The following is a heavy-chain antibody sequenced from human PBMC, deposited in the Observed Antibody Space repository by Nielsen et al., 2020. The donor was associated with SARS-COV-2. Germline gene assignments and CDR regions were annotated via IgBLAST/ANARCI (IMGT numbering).Heavy chain of an antibody. CDR3: ASSSWRRGAFDI. V-gene: IGHV3-13*01. CDR2: IGTAGDT. J-gene: IGHJ3*02. Sequence: GESLKISCAASGFTFDDYAMHWVRQATGKGLEWVSAIGTAGDTYYPGSVKGRFTISRENAKNSLYLQMNSLRAGDTAVYYCASSSWRRGAFDIWGQGTMVTVSS. D-gene: IGHD6-13*01. CDR1: GFTFDDYA.